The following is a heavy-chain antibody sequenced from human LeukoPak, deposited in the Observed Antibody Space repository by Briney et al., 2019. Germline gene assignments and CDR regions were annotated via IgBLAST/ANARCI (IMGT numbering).Heavy chain of an antibody. CDR1: AFTFTDYY. Sequence: ALVKVSCKASAFTFTDYYMHWVRQAPGQGLEWMGYINCNSGGTNYAQKFQGRVTMTRDTSISTAYMELSWLGSDDTAVFYCARTKGTSYYDNSGYGAFDIWGQGTMVTVSS. J-gene: IGHJ3*02. D-gene: IGHD3-22*01. V-gene: IGHV1-2*02. CDR3: ARTKGTSYYDNSGYGAFDI. CDR2: INCNSGGT.